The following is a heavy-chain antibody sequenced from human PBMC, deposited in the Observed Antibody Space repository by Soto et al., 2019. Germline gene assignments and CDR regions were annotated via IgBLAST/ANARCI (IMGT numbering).Heavy chain of an antibody. Sequence: SVTLSLTCTVSGGSVGSYYWGWIRQPPGKGLEWIGYIYYSGSTKYNPSLKSRVTMSVDTSNNQFSLKVSSVTAADTAVYYCARHSNRNYGLYYFDFWGLGALVTVSS. V-gene: IGHV4-59*08. CDR3: ARHSNRNYGLYYFDF. J-gene: IGHJ4*02. D-gene: IGHD4-4*01. CDR2: IYYSGST. CDR1: GGSVGSYY.